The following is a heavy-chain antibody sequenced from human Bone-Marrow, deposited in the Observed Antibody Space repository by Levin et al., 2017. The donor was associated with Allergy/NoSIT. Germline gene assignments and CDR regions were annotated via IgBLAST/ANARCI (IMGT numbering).Heavy chain of an antibody. J-gene: IGHJ6*03. CDR2: INHSGST. V-gene: IGHV4-34*01. CDR3: ARGLGSGSYRYYYYMDV. Sequence: SQTLSLTCAVYGGSFSGYYWSWIRQPPGKGLEWIGEINHSGSTNYNPSLKSRVTISVDTSKNQFSLKLSSVTAADTAVYYCARGLGSGSYRYYYYMDVWGKGTTVTVSS. D-gene: IGHD3-10*01. CDR1: GGSFSGYY.